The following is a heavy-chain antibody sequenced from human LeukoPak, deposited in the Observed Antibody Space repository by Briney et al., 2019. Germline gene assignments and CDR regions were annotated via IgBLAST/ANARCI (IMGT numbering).Heavy chain of an antibody. V-gene: IGHV3-23*01. CDR3: AKGRSSSWPKDFDY. CDR1: GFTFSSYG. CDR2: ISGSGGST. J-gene: IGHJ4*02. Sequence: GGSLRLSCAASGFTFSSYGMSWVRQAPGKGLEWVSAISGSGGSTYYADSVKGRFTISRDNSKDTLYLQMNSLRAEDTAVYYCAKGRSSSWPKDFDYWGQGTLVTVSS. D-gene: IGHD6-13*01.